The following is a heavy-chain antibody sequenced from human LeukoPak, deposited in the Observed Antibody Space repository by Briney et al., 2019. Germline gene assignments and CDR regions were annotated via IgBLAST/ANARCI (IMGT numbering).Heavy chain of an antibody. CDR1: GYTFTSYG. CDR2: MSPNNGKT. CDR3: ARGFVDYWSGYYRRDWFDP. D-gene: IGHD3-3*01. Sequence: GASVKVSCKASGYTFTSYGISWVRQAPGQGLEWMRRMSPNNGKTDYAQKFQGRVTITRDTSINTVYMELSSLRSDDTAVYYCARGFVDYWSGYYRRDWFDPWGQGTLVTVSS. V-gene: IGHV1-8*03. J-gene: IGHJ5*02.